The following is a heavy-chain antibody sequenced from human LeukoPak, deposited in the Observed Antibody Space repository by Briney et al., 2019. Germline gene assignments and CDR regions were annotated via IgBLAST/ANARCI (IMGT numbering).Heavy chain of an antibody. Sequence: GESLQISCRGSGYIFNNHWLGWVRQMPGKGLELMGIIYPGDSDTRYSPSFQGQVTISVDKSISTAYLQWSSLKASDTAMYYCARLQSGTNNWFDPWGQGTRVTVSS. CDR3: ARLQSGTNNWFDP. V-gene: IGHV5-51*01. J-gene: IGHJ5*02. D-gene: IGHD1-7*01. CDR1: GYIFNNHW. CDR2: IYPGDSDT.